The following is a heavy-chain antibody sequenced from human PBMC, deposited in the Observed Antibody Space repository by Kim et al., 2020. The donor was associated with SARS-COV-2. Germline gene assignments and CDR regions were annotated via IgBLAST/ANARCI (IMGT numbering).Heavy chain of an antibody. CDR1: GGSISSYY. V-gene: IGHV4-59*01. J-gene: IGHJ2*01. D-gene: IGHD1-1*01. CDR3: ARVDEKYRNFLRNWYFDL. CDR2: IYYSGST. Sequence: SETLSLTCTVSGGSISSYYWSWIRQPPGKGLEWIGYIYYSGSTNYNPSLKSRVTISVDTSKNQFSLKLSSVTAADTAVYYCARVDEKYRNFLRNWYFDLWGRGTLVTVSS.